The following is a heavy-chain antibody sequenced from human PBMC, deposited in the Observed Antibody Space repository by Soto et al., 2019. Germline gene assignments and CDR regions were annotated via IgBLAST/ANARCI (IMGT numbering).Heavy chain of an antibody. D-gene: IGHD4-17*01. Sequence: ASVKVSCKASGYTFTSYGISWVRQAPGQGLEWMGWISAYNGNTNYAQKLQGRVTMTTDTSTSTAYMELRSLRSDDTAVYYCARLTADYGDYWDAFDIWGQGTMVTVSS. V-gene: IGHV1-18*01. CDR3: ARLTADYGDYWDAFDI. J-gene: IGHJ3*02. CDR1: GYTFTSYG. CDR2: ISAYNGNT.